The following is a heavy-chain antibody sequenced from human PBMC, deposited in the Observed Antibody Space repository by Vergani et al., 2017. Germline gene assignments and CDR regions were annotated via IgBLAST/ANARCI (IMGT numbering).Heavy chain of an antibody. J-gene: IGHJ5*01. CDR3: ARARCIETCYMSNWLDS. CDR2: VSTGTKSQ. V-gene: IGHV3-48*04. D-gene: IGHD3-9*01. Sequence: QLVESGGGWVQPGGSLRLSCVVSGFDFSSYIMNWVRQAPGKGLEWVSFVSTGTKSQSYAESVKGRFTISRDNAQNTLYLQMNSLRVEDTGFYYCARARCIETCYMSNWLDSWGQGTLVTVSS. CDR1: GFDFSSYI.